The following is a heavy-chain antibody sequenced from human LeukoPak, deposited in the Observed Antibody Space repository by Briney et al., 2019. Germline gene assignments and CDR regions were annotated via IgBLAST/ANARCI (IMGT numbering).Heavy chain of an antibody. CDR2: INTNNGAT. CDR3: ARDRNTVTTSFDY. V-gene: IGHV1-2*02. D-gene: IGHD4-17*01. J-gene: IGHJ4*02. Sequence: ASVKVSCKASDYTFTGYYMHWVRQAPGQGLEWMGWINTNNGATKYAQRFQGRVTMTRDTSISTTYLELSRLTSDDAAVYYCARDRNTVTTSFDYWGQGTLVTVSP. CDR1: DYTFTGYY.